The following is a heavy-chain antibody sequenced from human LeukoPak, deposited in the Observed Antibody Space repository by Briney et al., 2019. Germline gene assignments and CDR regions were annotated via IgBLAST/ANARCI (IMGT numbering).Heavy chain of an antibody. J-gene: IGHJ5*02. CDR3: ARHGRYCSGGSCYSNRLLDP. CDR1: GYSFTSYW. D-gene: IGHD2-15*01. V-gene: IGHV5-51*01. Sequence: GESLKISCKGSGYSFTSYWIGWVRQMPGKGLEWMGIIYPGDSDTRYSPSFQGQVTISADKSISTAYLQWSSLKASDTAMYYCARHGRYCSGGSCYSNRLLDPWGQGTLVTVSS. CDR2: IYPGDSDT.